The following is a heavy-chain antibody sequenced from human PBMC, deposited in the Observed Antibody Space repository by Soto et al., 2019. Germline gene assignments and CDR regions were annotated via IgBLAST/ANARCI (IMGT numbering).Heavy chain of an antibody. CDR2: INSDGSST. D-gene: IGHD2-2*02. CDR1: GFTFSSYW. J-gene: IGHJ4*02. V-gene: IGHV3-74*01. CDR3: ARVETCCSTSCYTDFDT. Sequence: GGSLRLSCAASGFTFSSYWMHWVRQVPGKGLVWVSRINSDGSSTTYADSVKGRFTISRDNAENTLYLQMNSLRAEDTGVYYCARVETCCSTSCYTDFDTWGQGTLVTVSS.